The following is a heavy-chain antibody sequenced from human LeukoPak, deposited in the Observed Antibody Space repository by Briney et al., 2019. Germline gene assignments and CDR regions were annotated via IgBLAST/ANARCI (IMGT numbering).Heavy chain of an antibody. J-gene: IGHJ4*02. Sequence: GGSLRLSCAASGFTFSNYNMNWVRQAPGKGLEWVSSISTSSSYIYYADSVKGRFTISRDNSKNTLYLQMNSLRAEDTAVYYCARGLGYDYVWGSYRPDYWGQGTLVTVSS. CDR3: ARGLGYDYVWGSYRPDY. CDR1: GFTFSNYN. V-gene: IGHV3-21*01. D-gene: IGHD3-16*02. CDR2: ISTSSSYI.